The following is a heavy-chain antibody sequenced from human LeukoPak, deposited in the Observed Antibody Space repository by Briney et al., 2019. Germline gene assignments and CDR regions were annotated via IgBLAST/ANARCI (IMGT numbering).Heavy chain of an antibody. D-gene: IGHD3-22*01. J-gene: IGHJ4*02. CDR2: ISGSGGST. CDR1: GFTFSSYA. Sequence: GGSLRLSCAASGFTFSSYAMSWVRQAPGKGLEWVSAISGSGGSTYYADSVKGRFTISRDNSKNTLYLQMNSLRAEDTAVYYCAKDYRAGYYHDSSGYYGEDYWGQGTLVTVSS. CDR3: AKDYRAGYYHDSSGYYGEDY. V-gene: IGHV3-23*01.